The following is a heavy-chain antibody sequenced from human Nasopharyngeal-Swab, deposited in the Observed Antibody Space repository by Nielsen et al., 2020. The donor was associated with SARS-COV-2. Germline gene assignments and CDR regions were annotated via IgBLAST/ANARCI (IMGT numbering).Heavy chain of an antibody. Sequence: SETLSLTCAVSGGSISSSNWWSWVRQPPGKGLEWIGSIYNSGSTYYNPSLLSRVTMSVDTSKNQFSLRLNSVTAADTAVFYCVRGGYYYDSSGFSIEFDFWGQGILVTVSS. D-gene: IGHD3-22*01. CDR1: GGSISSSNW. V-gene: IGHV4-4*02. CDR2: IYNSGST. CDR3: VRGGYYYDSSGFSIEFDF. J-gene: IGHJ4*02.